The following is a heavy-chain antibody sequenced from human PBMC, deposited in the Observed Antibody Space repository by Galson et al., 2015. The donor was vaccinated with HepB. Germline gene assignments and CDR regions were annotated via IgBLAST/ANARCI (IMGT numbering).Heavy chain of an antibody. Sequence: SLRLSCAASGFTFSSYSMNWVRQAPGKGLEWVSSISSSSYIYYADSVKGRFTISRDNAKNSLYLQMNSLRAEDTAVYYCAREVGSLLAGGEGDYWGQGTLVTVSS. J-gene: IGHJ4*02. CDR3: AREVGSLLAGGEGDY. D-gene: IGHD6-19*01. V-gene: IGHV3-21*01. CDR1: GFTFSSYS. CDR2: ISSSSYI.